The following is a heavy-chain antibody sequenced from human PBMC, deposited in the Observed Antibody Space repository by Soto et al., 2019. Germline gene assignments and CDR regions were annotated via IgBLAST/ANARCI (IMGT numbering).Heavy chain of an antibody. J-gene: IGHJ4*02. CDR1: GGTFSSYA. V-gene: IGHV1-69*13. CDR3: VRRLLASFITSQGVNY. D-gene: IGHD3-10*01. CDR2: IIPIFGTA. Sequence: ASVKVSCKASGGTFSSYAISWVRQAPGQGLEWMGGIIPIFGTANYAQKFQGRVTITADESTSTAYMELSSLRSEDTAVYYCVRRLLASFITSQGVNYWGQGTLVTVSS.